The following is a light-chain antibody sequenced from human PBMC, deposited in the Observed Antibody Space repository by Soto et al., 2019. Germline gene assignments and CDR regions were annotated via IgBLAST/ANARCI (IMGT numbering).Light chain of an antibody. CDR2: DVS. CDR1: SSDVGGYKY. J-gene: IGLJ1*01. V-gene: IGLV2-14*03. Sequence: QSVLTQPASVSGCPGQSIAISCTGTSSDVGGYKYVSWYQQHPGKAPKLMIYDVSNRPSGVSDRFSGSKSGNTASLTISGLQSEDEADYYCSSYTSSSSYVFGTGTKVTVL. CDR3: SSYTSSSSYV.